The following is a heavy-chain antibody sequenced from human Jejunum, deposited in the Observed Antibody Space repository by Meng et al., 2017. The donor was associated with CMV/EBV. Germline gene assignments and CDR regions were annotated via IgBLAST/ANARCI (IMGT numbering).Heavy chain of an antibody. CDR1: GFSFSNYE. D-gene: IGHD5-12*01. CDR3: ARSKVAMGFDL. J-gene: IGHJ5*02. Sequence: CTASGFSFSNYEVNWVRQAPGKGLEWVSFISSGGDPQYHADSVKGRFTISSGSAKNSLDLQMNGLRIEDTAIYYCARSKVAMGFDLWGQGTLVTVSS. CDR2: ISSGGDPQ. V-gene: IGHV3-48*03.